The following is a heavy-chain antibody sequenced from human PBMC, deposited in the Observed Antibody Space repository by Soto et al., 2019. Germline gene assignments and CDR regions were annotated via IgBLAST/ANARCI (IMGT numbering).Heavy chain of an antibody. CDR2: ITDDGSTT. J-gene: IGHJ4*02. V-gene: IGHV3-74*01. CDR1: GFIFSMYW. D-gene: IGHD3-10*01. Sequence: EVKLVESGGGLFQPGGSLRLSCETSGFIFSMYWMHWVRQVPGEGPQWVARITDDGSTTYYAASVEGRFTISRDHAKNALYLQMTSVRADDTAVYYCTRGTRPTSIGTGAFWGQGTLVTVSS. CDR3: TRGTRPTSIGTGAF.